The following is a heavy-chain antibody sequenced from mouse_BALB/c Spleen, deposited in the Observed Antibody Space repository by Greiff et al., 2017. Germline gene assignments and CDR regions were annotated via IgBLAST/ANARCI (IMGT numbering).Heavy chain of an antibody. CDR3: ARGLRWFAY. CDR1: GFSLTSYG. Sequence: VKLVESGPGLVQPSQSLSITCTVSGFSLTSYGVHWVRQSPGKGLEWLGVIWSGGSTDYNAAFISRLSISKDNSKSQVFFKMNSLQANDTAIYYCARGLRWFAYWGQGTLVTVSA. CDR2: IWSGGST. J-gene: IGHJ3*01. V-gene: IGHV2-2*02.